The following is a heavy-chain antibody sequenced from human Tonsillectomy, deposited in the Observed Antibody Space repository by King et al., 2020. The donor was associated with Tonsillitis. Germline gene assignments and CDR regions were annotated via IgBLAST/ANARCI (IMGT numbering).Heavy chain of an antibody. D-gene: IGHD7-27*01. CDR1: GGSISSYY. Sequence: QVQLQESGPGLVKPSETLSLTCNVSGGSISSYYWSWIRQSPGKGLEWIGYIYYSGSTNYNPSLKSRVTISVDTSKNQFSLKLSSVTAADTAVYYCARGHNWGRDAFDIRGQGTVVTVSS. CDR2: IYYSGST. J-gene: IGHJ3*02. CDR3: ARGHNWGRDAFDI. V-gene: IGHV4-59*01.